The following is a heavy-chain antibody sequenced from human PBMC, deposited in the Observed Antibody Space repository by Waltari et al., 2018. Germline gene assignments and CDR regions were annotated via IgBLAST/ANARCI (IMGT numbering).Heavy chain of an antibody. Sequence: QVQLVQSGAEVKKPGASVKVSCKASGYTFTGYYMHWVRQAPGQGLEWMGWINPNSGGTNYAQKFQGRVTMTRDTSISTAYMELSRLRSDDTAVYYCARDYYDSSGSDLDAFDIWGQGTMVTVSS. CDR2: INPNSGGT. CDR3: ARDYYDSSGSDLDAFDI. D-gene: IGHD3-22*01. CDR1: GYTFTGYY. J-gene: IGHJ3*02. V-gene: IGHV1-2*02.